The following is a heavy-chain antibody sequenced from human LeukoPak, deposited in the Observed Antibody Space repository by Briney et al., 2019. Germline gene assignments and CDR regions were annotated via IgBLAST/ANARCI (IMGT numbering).Heavy chain of an antibody. D-gene: IGHD2-21*02. CDR1: GFTVSSKY. CDR3: ARRGDGGRAFDI. CDR2: IYSGGPT. Sequence: GGSLRLSCAASGFTVSSKYMTWVRQAPGKGLEWVSVIYSGGPTYYADSVKGRVTISRDNSENTVYLQMNSLRVEDTAMYYCARRGDGGRAFDIWGQRTMVTVSS. J-gene: IGHJ3*02. V-gene: IGHV3-66*01.